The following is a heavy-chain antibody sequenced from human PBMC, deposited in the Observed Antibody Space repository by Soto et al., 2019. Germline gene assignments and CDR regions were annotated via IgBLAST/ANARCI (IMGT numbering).Heavy chain of an antibody. CDR2: ISYDGSNK. D-gene: IGHD3-9*01. V-gene: IGHV3-30*18. J-gene: IGHJ5*02. CDR3: AKDYFDSMACCPGS. Sequence: QVQLVESGGGVVQPGRSLRLSCAASGFTFNTYGMHWVRQAPGKGLEWVAVISYDGSNKYYADSVRGRFTISRDNSKNTLFLEVVGLETEDTAVYYCAKDYFDSMACCPGSWGQGTLVTVSS. CDR1: GFTFNTYG.